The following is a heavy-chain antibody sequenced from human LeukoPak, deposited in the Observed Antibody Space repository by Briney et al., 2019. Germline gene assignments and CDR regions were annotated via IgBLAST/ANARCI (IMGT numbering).Heavy chain of an antibody. V-gene: IGHV4-59*01. J-gene: IGHJ4*02. CDR1: AGSISTYY. CDR2: IYYSGST. Sequence: SETLSLTCTVSAGSISTYYWSWIRQPPGKGLEWIGYIYYSGSTDSNPSLKSRVTISVDTSKNQFSLKLRSVTAADTAVYYCARSPRNDILTGTPFDYWGQGILVTVSS. CDR3: ARSPRNDILTGTPFDY. D-gene: IGHD3-9*01.